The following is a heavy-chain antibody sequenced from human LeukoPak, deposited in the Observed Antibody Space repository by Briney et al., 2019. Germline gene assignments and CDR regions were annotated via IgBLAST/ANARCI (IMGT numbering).Heavy chain of an antibody. Sequence: ETLSLTCTVSSGSINYYYWSWIRQFPGKGLEWVSAISGSGGSTYYADSVKGWFTISRDNSKNTLYLQMNSLRAEDTAVYYCAKERWELSWGAFDIWGQGTMVTVSS. V-gene: IGHV3-23*01. CDR3: AKERWELSWGAFDI. J-gene: IGHJ3*02. D-gene: IGHD1-26*01. CDR1: SGSINYYY. CDR2: ISGSGGST.